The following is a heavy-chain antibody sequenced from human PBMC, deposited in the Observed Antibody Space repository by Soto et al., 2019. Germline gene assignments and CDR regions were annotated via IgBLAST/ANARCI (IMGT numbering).Heavy chain of an antibody. Sequence: QVQLVESGGGVVQPGRSLRLSCAASGFTFSSYAMHWVRQAPGKGLEWVAVISYDGSNKYYADSVKGRFTISRDNSKKPLYLQRNSLRAEDTAVYYCARGYCTNGVCSGWFDPWGQGTLVTVSS. D-gene: IGHD2-8*01. V-gene: IGHV3-30-3*01. J-gene: IGHJ5*02. CDR1: GFTFSSYA. CDR2: ISYDGSNK. CDR3: ARGYCTNGVCSGWFDP.